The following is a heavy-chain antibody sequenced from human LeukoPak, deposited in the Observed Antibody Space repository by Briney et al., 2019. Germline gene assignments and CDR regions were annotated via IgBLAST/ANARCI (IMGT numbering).Heavy chain of an antibody. CDR2: IYHSGST. CDR3: ARQSSTSCYIDY. CDR1: GYPLSSGYY. Sequence: PSETLSLTCTVSGYPLSSGYYWGWIRQPPGKGLEWIGSIYHSGSTYYNPCLKRRVTISVDTSKNQFSLKLSSVTAADTAVYYCARQSSTSCYIDYWGQGTLVTVSS. V-gene: IGHV4-38-2*02. J-gene: IGHJ4*02. D-gene: IGHD2-2*02.